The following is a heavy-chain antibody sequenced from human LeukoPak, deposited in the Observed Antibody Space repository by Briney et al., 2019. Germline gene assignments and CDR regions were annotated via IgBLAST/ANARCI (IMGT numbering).Heavy chain of an antibody. V-gene: IGHV3-30*18. CDR2: ISYDGSNK. CDR1: GGTFSSYG. Sequence: SCKASGGTFSSYGMHWVRQAPGKGLEWVAVISYDGSNKYYADSVKGRFTISRDNSKNTLYLQMNSLRAEDTAVYYCAKNWGVQYYYYYGMDVWGQGTTVTVSS. D-gene: IGHD3-10*01. CDR3: AKNWGVQYYYYYGMDV. J-gene: IGHJ6*02.